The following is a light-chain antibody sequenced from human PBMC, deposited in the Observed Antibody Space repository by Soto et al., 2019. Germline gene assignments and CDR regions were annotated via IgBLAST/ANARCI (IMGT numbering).Light chain of an antibody. J-gene: IGLJ1*01. V-gene: IGLV2-14*01. CDR2: DVT. CDR1: SSDVGAYNY. Sequence: QSALTQPASVSGSPGHSITISCTGTSSDVGAYNYVSWYQQHPGKAPKLMISDVTNRPSGVSNRFSGSKSGNTASLTISGLQAEDEADYYCSSYASSSTLYVFGTGTKVTVL. CDR3: SSYASSSTLYV.